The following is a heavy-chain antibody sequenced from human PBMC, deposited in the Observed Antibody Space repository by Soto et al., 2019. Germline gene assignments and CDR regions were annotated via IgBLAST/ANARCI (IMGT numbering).Heavy chain of an antibody. V-gene: IGHV3-53*01. CDR2: IYSGGSS. Sequence: GGSLGRSSRTCGFTVSSSHLTWVRQAPGKGLEWVSGIYSGGSSYYAVSVQGRFTISRDNSKNTVYLQMNSLRGEDTAMYYCARLGPYGSESYSFRYNWFDPWGQGT. CDR1: GFTVSSSH. J-gene: IGHJ5*02. CDR3: ARLGPYGSESYSFRYNWFDP. D-gene: IGHD3-10*01.